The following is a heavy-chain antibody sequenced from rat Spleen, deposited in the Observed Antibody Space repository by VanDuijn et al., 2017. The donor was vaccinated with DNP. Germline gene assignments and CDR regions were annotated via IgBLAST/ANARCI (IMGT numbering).Heavy chain of an antibody. CDR2: LTYDGGNT. Sequence: EVQLVESGGGLVQPGRSLKLSCTASGFTFSDYYMAWVRQAPTKGLEWVAYLTYDGGNTYYRDSVRGRFTNSRDNAKDTLYLQMESLRSEDTATYYCATRDYYTGPYNSFAHWGQGTLVTVSS. J-gene: IGHJ3*01. D-gene: IGHD1-6*01. CDR3: ATRDYYTGPYNSFAH. V-gene: IGHV5-20*01. CDR1: GFTFSDYY.